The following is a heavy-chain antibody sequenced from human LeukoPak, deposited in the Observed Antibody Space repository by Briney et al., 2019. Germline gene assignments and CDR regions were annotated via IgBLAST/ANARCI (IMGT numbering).Heavy chain of an antibody. D-gene: IGHD2-2*03. CDR3: ARQKLDIVVVPAAPFDY. V-gene: IGHV4-39*01. CDR1: GGSISSSSYY. CDR2: IYYSGST. Sequence: SETLSLTCTVSGGSISSSSYYWGWIRQPPGKGLEWIGCIYYSGSTYYNPSPKSRVTISVATSKNQFSLKLGSVTAADTAVYYCARQKLDIVVVPAAPFDYWGQGTLVTVSS. J-gene: IGHJ4*02.